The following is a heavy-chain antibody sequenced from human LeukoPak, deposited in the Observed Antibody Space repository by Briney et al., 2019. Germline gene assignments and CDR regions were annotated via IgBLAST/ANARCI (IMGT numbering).Heavy chain of an antibody. V-gene: IGHV5-51*01. D-gene: IGHD6-13*01. CDR1: GYSFTSYW. Sequence: GESLKISCKASGYSFTSYWIGWVRQMPGKGLEWMGIIYPGDSDTRYSPSFQGQVTISADKSISTAYLQWSSLKASDTAMYYCARLEAARPYGMDVWGQGTTVTVSS. J-gene: IGHJ6*02. CDR2: IYPGDSDT. CDR3: ARLEAARPYGMDV.